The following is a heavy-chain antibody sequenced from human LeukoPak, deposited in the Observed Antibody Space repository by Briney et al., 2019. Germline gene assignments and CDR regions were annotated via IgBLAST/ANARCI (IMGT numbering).Heavy chain of an antibody. CDR2: TYSDGST. CDR3: ARGDVYFDY. Sequence: GGSLRLSCAASGFTVSSNYMNWVRQAPGKGLDWVSVTYSDGSTYYADSVRGRFTISRDNSKNTLYLQMNSLRAEDTAVYYCARGDVYFDYWGQGTLVTVSS. J-gene: IGHJ4*02. CDR1: GFTVSSNY. V-gene: IGHV3-53*01.